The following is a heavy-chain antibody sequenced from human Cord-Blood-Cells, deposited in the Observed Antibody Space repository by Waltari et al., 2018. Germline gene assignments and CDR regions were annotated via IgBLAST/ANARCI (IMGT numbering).Heavy chain of an antibody. D-gene: IGHD5-12*01. CDR3: ARGAGRRDGYNHYYYYGMDV. V-gene: IGHV1-69*06. J-gene: IGHJ6*02. CDR1: GGTFSSYA. CDR2: IIPIFGTA. Sequence: SSVKVSCKASGGTFSSYAISWVRQAPGQGLEWMGGIIPIFGTANYAQKFQGRVTITVDKSTSTAYMELSSLRSEDTAVYYCARGAGRRDGYNHYYYYGMDVWGQGTTVTVSS.